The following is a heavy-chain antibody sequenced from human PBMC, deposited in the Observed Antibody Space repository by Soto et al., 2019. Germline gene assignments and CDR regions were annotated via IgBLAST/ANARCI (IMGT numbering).Heavy chain of an antibody. CDR1: GFTVSSNY. V-gene: IGHV3-66*01. CDR2: IYSGGST. D-gene: IGHD7-27*01. J-gene: IGHJ3*02. Sequence: GSLRLSCAASGFTVSSNYMSWVRQAPGKGLEWVSVIYSGGSTYYADSVKGRFTISRDNSKNTLYLQMNSLRAEDTAVYYCASPSLGNDAFDIWGQGTMVTVSS. CDR3: ASPSLGNDAFDI.